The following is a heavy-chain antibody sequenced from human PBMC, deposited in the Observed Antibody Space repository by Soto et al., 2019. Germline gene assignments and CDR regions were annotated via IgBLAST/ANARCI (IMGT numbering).Heavy chain of an antibody. Sequence: EVQLVESRGGLVKPEESLRLSCAASGFSFSSYNMKWVRQAPGKGLEWVSSINTSGSYIFYAGSMRGRFTIFRDDAKNSLHLQMNSLRVDDTAVYYCGSIGDRDGFDIWGQGTTVIVSS. D-gene: IGHD4-17*01. J-gene: IGHJ3*02. CDR1: GFSFSSYN. V-gene: IGHV3-21*06. CDR2: INTSGSYI. CDR3: GSIGDRDGFDI.